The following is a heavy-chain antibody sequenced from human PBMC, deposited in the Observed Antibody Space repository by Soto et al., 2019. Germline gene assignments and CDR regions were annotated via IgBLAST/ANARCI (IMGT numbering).Heavy chain of an antibody. CDR2: ISYDGSNK. J-gene: IGHJ6*02. CDR1: GFTFSSYG. CDR3: AKDFQPSLAPGYGMDV. V-gene: IGHV3-30*18. D-gene: IGHD6-13*01. Sequence: QVQLVESGGGVVQPGRSLRLSCAASGFTFSSYGMHWVRQAPGKGLEWVAVISYDGSNKYYADSVKGRFTISRDNSKNTLYLQMNSLRAEDMAGYYCAKDFQPSLAPGYGMDVWGQGTTVTVSS.